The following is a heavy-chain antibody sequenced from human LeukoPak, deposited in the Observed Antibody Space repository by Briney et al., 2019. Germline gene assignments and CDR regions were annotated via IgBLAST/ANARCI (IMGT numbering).Heavy chain of an antibody. J-gene: IGHJ6*04. Sequence: GGSLRLSCAASGFTFSSYAMSWVRQAPGKGLEWVSAISGSGGSTYYADSVKGRFTISRDNAKNSLYLQMNSLRAEDTAVYYCVLGGLYVVVTVEKYYYGMDVWGKGTTVTVSS. D-gene: IGHD2-21*02. CDR3: VLGGLYVVVTVEKYYYGMDV. CDR2: ISGSGGST. V-gene: IGHV3-23*01. CDR1: GFTFSSYA.